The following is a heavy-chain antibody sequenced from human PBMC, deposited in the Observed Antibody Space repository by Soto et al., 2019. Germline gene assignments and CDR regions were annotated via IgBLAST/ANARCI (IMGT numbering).Heavy chain of an antibody. CDR2: INPSVRST. D-gene: IGHD6-6*01. J-gene: IGHJ6*02. V-gene: IGHV1-46*01. Sequence: ASVKVSCKASGYTFTSYYMHWVRQAPGQGLEWMGIINPSVRSTSYAQKFQGRVTMTRDTSTSTGYMELSRLRSEGTAVYYCATDGTYSSSYYYYYYGMDVWGQGTTVTVSS. CDR1: GYTFTSYY. CDR3: ATDGTYSSSYYYYYYGMDV.